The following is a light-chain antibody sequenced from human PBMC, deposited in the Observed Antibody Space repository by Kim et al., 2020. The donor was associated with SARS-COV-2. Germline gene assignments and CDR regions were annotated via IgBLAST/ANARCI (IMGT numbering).Light chain of an antibody. CDR2: GAS. CDR1: QTIRGNY. Sequence: EIVLTQSPGTLSLSPGERATLSCRASQTIRGNYLAWYQQKPGRAPRLLIYGASTRATGIPDRFSGSGSGTDFTLTISRLEPEDFAVYHCQQYVTSPWTFGQGTNVEIK. J-gene: IGKJ1*01. CDR3: QQYVTSPWT. V-gene: IGKV3-20*01.